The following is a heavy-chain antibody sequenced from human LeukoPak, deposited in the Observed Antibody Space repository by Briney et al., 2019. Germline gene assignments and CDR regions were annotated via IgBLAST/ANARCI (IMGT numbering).Heavy chain of an antibody. V-gene: IGHV4-59*01. CDR2: IYYSGST. D-gene: IGHD2-8*01. CDR1: GGSITSYY. Sequence: SETLSLTCTVSGGSITSYYWSWIRQPPGKGLEWIGYIYYSGSTNYNPSRKSRVTVSVDTSNNQFSLKLSSVTAADTAVYYCARGGGLIFDYWGQGTLVTVSS. CDR3: ARGGGLIFDY. J-gene: IGHJ4*02.